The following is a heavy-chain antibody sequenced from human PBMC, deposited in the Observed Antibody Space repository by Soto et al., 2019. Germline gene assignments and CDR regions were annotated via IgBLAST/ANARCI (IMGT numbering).Heavy chain of an antibody. CDR2: ISGRGGST. CDR3: AKDGSDYGGNYYYFDY. CDR1: GFTFSSYA. Sequence: GGSLRLSCAASGFTFSSYAMSWVRKAPGKGLEWVAAISGRGGSTVYADSVKGRFNISRDNSKNTLYLQMNSLRAEDTAVYYCAKDGSDYGGNYYYFDYWGQGTLVTVSS. V-gene: IGHV3-23*01. J-gene: IGHJ4*02. D-gene: IGHD4-17*01.